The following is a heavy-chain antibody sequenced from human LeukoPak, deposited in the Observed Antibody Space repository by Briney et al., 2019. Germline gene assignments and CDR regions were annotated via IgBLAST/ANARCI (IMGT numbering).Heavy chain of an antibody. D-gene: IGHD2-15*01. V-gene: IGHV3-30-3*01. CDR3: ARQGCSGGSCYLDY. J-gene: IGHJ4*02. CDR1: GFTFSSYA. CDR2: ISYDGNNR. Sequence: QTGGSLRLSCAASGFTFSSYAMHWVRQAPGKGLEWVAVISYDGNNRYYADFVKGRFTISRDYSKNTLYLQMNSLRVEDTAVYYCARQGCSGGSCYLDYWGQGTLVAVSS.